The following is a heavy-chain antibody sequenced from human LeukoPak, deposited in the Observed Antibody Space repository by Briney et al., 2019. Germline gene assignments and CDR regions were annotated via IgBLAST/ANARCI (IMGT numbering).Heavy chain of an antibody. J-gene: IGHJ3*02. CDR3: ARDRDIVGRLGSFDI. CDR1: GYTFTDYY. V-gene: IGHV1-2*02. D-gene: IGHD1-26*01. CDR2: INPNSGGT. Sequence: GASVKVSCKASGYTFTDYYIHWVRQAPGQGLEWMGWINPNSGGTNYAQKFQGRVAMTRDTSISTVYMDLSRLTSDDTALYYCARDRDIVGRLGSFDIWGQGTMVTVSS.